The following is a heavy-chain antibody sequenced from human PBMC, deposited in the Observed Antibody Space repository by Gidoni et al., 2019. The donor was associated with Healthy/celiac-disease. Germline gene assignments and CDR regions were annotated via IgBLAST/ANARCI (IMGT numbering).Heavy chain of an antibody. CDR2: ISYDGSNK. Sequence: QVQLVESGGGVVQPGRSLRLSCAASGFTFSSYAMHWVRQAPGKGLEWVAFISYDGSNKYYADSVKGRFTISRDNSKNTLYLQMNSLRAEDTAVYYCARDRWGGDYYYGMDVWGQGTTVTVSS. V-gene: IGHV3-30*01. CDR1: GFTFSSYA. J-gene: IGHJ6*02. CDR3: ARDRWGGDYYYGMDV. D-gene: IGHD3-16*01.